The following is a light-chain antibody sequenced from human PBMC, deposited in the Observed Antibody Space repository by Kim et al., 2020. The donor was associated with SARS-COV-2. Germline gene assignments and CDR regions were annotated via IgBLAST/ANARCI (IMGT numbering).Light chain of an antibody. J-gene: IGKJ4*01. CDR3: QHYNGWPLT. V-gene: IGKV3-15*01. CDR2: GAS. CDR1: QSVSRN. Sequence: VSPGKRATNSCRARQSVSRNLAWYQQKPGQAPRLLIFGASTRATGIPARFSGSGSGTELTLTISSLQSEDFAVYYWQHYNGWPLTFDGGTKVDIK.